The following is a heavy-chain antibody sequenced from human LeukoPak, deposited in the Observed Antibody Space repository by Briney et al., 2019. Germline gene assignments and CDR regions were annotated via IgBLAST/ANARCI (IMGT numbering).Heavy chain of an antibody. Sequence: GASVKVSCKASGGTFSSYAISWVRQAPGQGLEWMGGIIPIFGTANYAQKFQGRVTITADESTSTAYMELSSLRSEDTAVYYCASFTGSGGGSDWYFDLWGRGTLVTVSS. CDR1: GGTFSSYA. J-gene: IGHJ2*01. CDR2: IIPIFGTA. CDR3: ASFTGSGGGSDWYFDL. V-gene: IGHV1-69*01. D-gene: IGHD3-10*01.